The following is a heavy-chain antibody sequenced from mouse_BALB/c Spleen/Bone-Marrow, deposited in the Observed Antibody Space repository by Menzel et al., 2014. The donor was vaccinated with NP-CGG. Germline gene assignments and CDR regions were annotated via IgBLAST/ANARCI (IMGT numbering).Heavy chain of an antibody. V-gene: IGHV7-3*02. CDR1: GFTFXDYY. CDR2: IRNKAYGYTT. CDR3: ARFPMDY. J-gene: IGHJ4*01. Sequence: EVKLMESGGGLVQPGGSLRLSCTTPGFTFXDYYMSWVRQPPGKALEWLAFIRNKAYGYTTEYSASVRGRFTISRDKSQSILYLQMNALRAEDSATYYCARFPMDYWGQGTSVTVSS.